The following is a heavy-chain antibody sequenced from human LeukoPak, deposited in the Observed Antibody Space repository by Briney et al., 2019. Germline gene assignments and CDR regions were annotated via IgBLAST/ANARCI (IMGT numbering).Heavy chain of an antibody. J-gene: IGHJ2*01. Sequence: ASVKVSCKVSGYTLTELSMHWVRQAPGKGREWMGGFDPEDGETIYAQKFQGRVTMTEDTSTDTAYMELSSLRSEDTAVYYCATSTTVTHYWYFDLWGRGTLVTVSS. CDR3: ATSTTVTHYWYFDL. V-gene: IGHV1-24*01. D-gene: IGHD4-17*01. CDR1: GYTLTELS. CDR2: FDPEDGET.